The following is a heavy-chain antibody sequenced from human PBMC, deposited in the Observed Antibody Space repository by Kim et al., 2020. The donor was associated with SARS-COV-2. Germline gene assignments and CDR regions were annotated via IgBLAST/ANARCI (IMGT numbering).Heavy chain of an antibody. J-gene: IGHJ6*02. CDR2: IYYSGST. D-gene: IGHD1-26*01. V-gene: IGHV4-39*01. CDR3: ARLGIVGATLVSYYYYGMDV. Sequence: SETLSLTCTVSGGSISSSSYYWGWIRQPPGKGLEWIGSIYYSGSTYYNPSLKSRVTISVDTSKNQFSLKLSSVTAADTAVYYCARLGIVGATLVSYYYYGMDVWGQGTTVTVSS. CDR1: GGSISSSSYY.